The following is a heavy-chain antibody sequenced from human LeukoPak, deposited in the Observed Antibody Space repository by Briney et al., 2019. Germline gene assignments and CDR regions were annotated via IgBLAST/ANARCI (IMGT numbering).Heavy chain of an antibody. J-gene: IGHJ6*03. D-gene: IGHD6-19*01. CDR2: IYYSGST. CDR3: ARHLVAGAIYYYYYMDV. CDR1: GGSISRYY. Sequence: KTSETLSLTCTVSGGSISRYYWSWIRLPPGTGLEWIGYIYYSGSTNYNPSLKSRVTISVDTSKNQFSLKLSSVTAADTAVYYCARHLVAGAIYYYYYMDVWGKGTTVTVSS. V-gene: IGHV4-59*08.